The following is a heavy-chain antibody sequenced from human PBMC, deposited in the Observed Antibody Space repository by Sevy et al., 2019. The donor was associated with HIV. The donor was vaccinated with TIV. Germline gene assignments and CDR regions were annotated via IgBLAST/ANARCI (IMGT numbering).Heavy chain of an antibody. CDR1: GFTFSDYY. V-gene: IGHV3-11*01. CDR3: VRDPAYITGTTGAFDI. D-gene: IGHD1-20*01. J-gene: IGHJ3*02. Sequence: GGSLRLSCAASGFTFSDYYMSWIRQAPGKGLEWVSYISSSGSTIYYADSVKGRFTISRDNAKNSLYLQMNSLRAEDTAVYYCVRDPAYITGTTGAFDIWGQGTMVTVSS. CDR2: ISSSGSTI.